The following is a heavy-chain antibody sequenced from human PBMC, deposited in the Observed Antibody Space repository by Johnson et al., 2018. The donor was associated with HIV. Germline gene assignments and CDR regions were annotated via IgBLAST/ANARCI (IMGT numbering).Heavy chain of an antibody. V-gene: IGHV3-23*04. J-gene: IGHJ3*02. CDR3: AKVGLEGGEEGVGAFDI. D-gene: IGHD3-3*01. CDR2: ISGSGGST. Sequence: VQLVESGGGLVQPGGSLRLSCAASGFTFSSYAMTWVRQAPGKGLEWVSAISGSGGSTYYADSVKGRFTVSRDNSNNTLHLQMKSLRAEDMGLYYCAKVGLEGGEEGVGAFDIWGRGTMVTVST. CDR1: GFTFSSYA.